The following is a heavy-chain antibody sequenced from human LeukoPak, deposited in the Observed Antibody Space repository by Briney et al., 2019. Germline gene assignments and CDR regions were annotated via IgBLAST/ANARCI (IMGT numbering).Heavy chain of an antibody. Sequence: PGGSLRLSCAASGFTFSGSAMHWVRQASGKGLEWVGRIRSKANSYATAYAASVKGRFTISRDDSKNTAYLQMNSLKTEDTAVYYCTRLESGGYKNDYWGQGTLVTVSS. J-gene: IGHJ4*02. CDR1: GFTFSGSA. D-gene: IGHD5-18*01. CDR2: IRSKANSYAT. V-gene: IGHV3-73*01. CDR3: TRLESGGYKNDY.